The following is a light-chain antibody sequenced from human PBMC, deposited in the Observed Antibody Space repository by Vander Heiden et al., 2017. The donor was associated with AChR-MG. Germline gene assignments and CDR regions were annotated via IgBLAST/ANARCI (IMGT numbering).Light chain of an antibody. V-gene: IGLV3-1*01. Sequence: SYELTQPPSVSVSPGQTASITCSGDKLGDKYACWYQQKPGQSPVLVIYQDSKRPSGIPERFSGSNSGNTATLTISGTQAMDEADDYCQAWDSSIDVVCGGGTELT. CDR1: KLGDKY. CDR2: QDS. CDR3: QAWDSSIDVV. J-gene: IGLJ2*01.